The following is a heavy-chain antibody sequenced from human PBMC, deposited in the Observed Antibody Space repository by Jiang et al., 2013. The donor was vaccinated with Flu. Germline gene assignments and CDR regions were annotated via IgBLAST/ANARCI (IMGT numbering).Heavy chain of an antibody. V-gene: IGHV4-39*01. CDR2: IYYSGTT. CDR3: ARHSGKRYGGNGVFDL. Sequence: GPGLVKPSQTLSLTCTVSGGSISDTNYYWGWIRQPPGKGLEWIGSIYYSGTTYYNPSLKSRVTISVDTSKNQFSLKLTSMTAADTADTAVYYCARHSGKRYGGNGVFDLWGQGTLVSVSA. D-gene: IGHD4-23*01. CDR1: GGSISDTNYY. J-gene: IGHJ4*02.